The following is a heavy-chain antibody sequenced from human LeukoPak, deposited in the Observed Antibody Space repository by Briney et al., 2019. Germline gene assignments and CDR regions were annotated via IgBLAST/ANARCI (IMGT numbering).Heavy chain of an antibody. Sequence: GGSLRLSCAASGFSFSSYGMSWVRQAPGKGLEWISAITGSGGTTYYADSVEGRFTISRDNSKNTLYLQVNSLRAEDTAVYYCAKDSGYSYGTGGYYFDYWGQGTLVTVSS. CDR1: GFSFSSYG. CDR3: AKDSGYSYGTGGYYFDY. V-gene: IGHV3-23*01. CDR2: ITGSGGTT. D-gene: IGHD5-18*01. J-gene: IGHJ4*02.